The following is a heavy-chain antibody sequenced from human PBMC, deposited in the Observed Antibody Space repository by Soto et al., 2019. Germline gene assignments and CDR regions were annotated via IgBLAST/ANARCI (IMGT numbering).Heavy chain of an antibody. J-gene: IGHJ4*02. CDR3: ARRASSGRDPFYFDY. CDR2: IYYSGST. Sequence: QVHLQESGPGLVKASQTLSLTCTVSGGSISGGGGYYWSWIRQHPGKGLEWIGYIYYSGSTYYNPSLKSRATISVYTSDNQVSLKLSSVTAAATAVYYCARRASSGRDPFYFDYWGQGTLVAVSS. CDR1: GGSISGGGGYY. V-gene: IGHV4-31*03. D-gene: IGHD6-6*01.